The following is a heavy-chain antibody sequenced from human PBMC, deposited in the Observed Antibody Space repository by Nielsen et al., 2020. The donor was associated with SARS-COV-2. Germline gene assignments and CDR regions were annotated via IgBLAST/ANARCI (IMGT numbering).Heavy chain of an antibody. D-gene: IGHD5-18*01. CDR1: GFPFSSYE. Sequence: GGSLRLSCAASGFPFSSYEMNWVRQAPGKGLEWVSVIYSDGSTYYADSVKGRFTISRDNSKNTLYLQMNSLRAEDTAVYYCARDLGASYGYDYWGQGTLVTVSS. CDR2: IYSDGST. V-gene: IGHV3-53*01. CDR3: ARDLGASYGYDY. J-gene: IGHJ4*02.